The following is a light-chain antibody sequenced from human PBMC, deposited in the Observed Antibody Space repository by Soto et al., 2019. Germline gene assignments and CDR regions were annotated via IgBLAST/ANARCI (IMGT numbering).Light chain of an antibody. CDR1: SSDVGGYNY. J-gene: IGLJ3*02. CDR3: CSYAGSYWV. CDR2: DVN. Sequence: QSALTQPRSVSGSPGQSVTISCTGTSSDVGGYNYVSWYQQHPGKAPKLMIYDVNKRPSGVPDRFSGSKSGNAASLTISGLQAEDEADYYCCSYAGSYWVFGGGTNHTVL. V-gene: IGLV2-11*01.